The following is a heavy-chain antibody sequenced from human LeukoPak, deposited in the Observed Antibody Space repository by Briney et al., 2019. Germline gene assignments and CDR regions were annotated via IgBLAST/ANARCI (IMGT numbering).Heavy chain of an antibody. Sequence: GGSLRLSCAASGFIFSGSAIHWVRQASGKGLEWVGRIKSKADGYATSYAASVKGRFTISRDDSRNTAYLQMNSLKSEDTAVYYCTRLFIGGSTTSNDYGDYVFDYWGQGTLVTVSS. CDR2: IKSKADGYAT. J-gene: IGHJ4*02. CDR3: TRLFIGGSTTSNDYGDYVFDY. CDR1: GFIFSGSA. V-gene: IGHV3-73*01. D-gene: IGHD4-17*01.